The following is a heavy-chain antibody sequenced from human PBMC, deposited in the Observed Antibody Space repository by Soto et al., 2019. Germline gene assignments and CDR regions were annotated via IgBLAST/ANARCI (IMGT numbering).Heavy chain of an antibody. CDR1: GASINSYF. D-gene: IGHD6-19*01. CDR3: AREAGPDRWFDP. Sequence: PSETLSLTCTVSGASINSYFWTWIRQPAGKGLDWIGRISTSGTTNYNPSLKSRVTMSVDTSKNHFSLNLTSVTAADTAVYYCAREAGPDRWFDPWGQGTLVTVSS. V-gene: IGHV4-4*07. CDR2: ISTSGTT. J-gene: IGHJ5*02.